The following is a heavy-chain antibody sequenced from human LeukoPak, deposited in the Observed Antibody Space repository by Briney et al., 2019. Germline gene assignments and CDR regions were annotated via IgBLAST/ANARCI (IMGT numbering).Heavy chain of an antibody. CDR3: ARDGGFCSGGFCYRLFDP. V-gene: IGHV3-48*04. CDR2: ISDSSITM. J-gene: IGHJ5*02. CDR1: GFTFSSHN. Sequence: GGSLRLSCAASGFTFSSHNMVWVRQPPGKGLEWISYISDSSITMYYADSVKGRFTISRDNAKNSLYLQMNSLRAEDTTVYYCARDGGFCSGGFCYRLFDPWGQGTLVTVSS. D-gene: IGHD2-15*01.